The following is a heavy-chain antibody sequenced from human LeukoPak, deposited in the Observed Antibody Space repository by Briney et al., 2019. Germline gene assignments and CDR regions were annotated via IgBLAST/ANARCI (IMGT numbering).Heavy chain of an antibody. Sequence: GGSLRLSCAASGFTFSSYGMHWVRQAPGKGLEWVAVISYDGSNKYYADSVKGRFTISRDNSKNTLYLRMNSLRAEDTAVYYCAKDLGYFDYWGQGTLVTVSS. CDR1: GFTFSSYG. CDR3: AKDLGYFDY. J-gene: IGHJ4*02. CDR2: ISYDGSNK. V-gene: IGHV3-30*18. D-gene: IGHD7-27*01.